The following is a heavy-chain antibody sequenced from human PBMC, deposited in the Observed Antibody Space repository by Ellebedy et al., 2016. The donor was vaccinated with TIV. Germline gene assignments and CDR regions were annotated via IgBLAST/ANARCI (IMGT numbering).Heavy chain of an antibody. Sequence: PGGSLRLSCAASGFTFSNYYMTWIRQAPGKGLEWVSYISNSGNAIYYADSVKGRFAVSRDNAKKLLYLQMSSLRAEDTAMYYCARDLGRGYGSGSYYKEWGQGTLVTVSS. D-gene: IGHD3-10*01. CDR2: ISNSGNAI. CDR1: GFTFSNYY. J-gene: IGHJ4*02. V-gene: IGHV3-11*01. CDR3: ARDLGRGYGSGSYYKE.